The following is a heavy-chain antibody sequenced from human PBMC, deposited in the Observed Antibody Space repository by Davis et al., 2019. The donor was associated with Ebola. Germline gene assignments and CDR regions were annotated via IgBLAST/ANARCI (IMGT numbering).Heavy chain of an antibody. J-gene: IGHJ6*02. CDR2: ISGSGGST. Sequence: GESLKISCAASGFTFSSYAMSWVRQAPGKGLEWVSAISGSGGSTYYADSVKGRFTISRDNSKNTLYLQMNSLRAEDTAVYYCAKRVGSSWSNYYGMDVWGQGTTVTVSS. V-gene: IGHV3-23*01. CDR3: AKRVGSSWSNYYGMDV. D-gene: IGHD6-13*01. CDR1: GFTFSSYA.